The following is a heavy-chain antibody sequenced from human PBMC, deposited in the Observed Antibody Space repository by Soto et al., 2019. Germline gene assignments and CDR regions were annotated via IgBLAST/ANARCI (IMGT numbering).Heavy chain of an antibody. CDR1: GYSFTTYW. CDR3: ARYRSSGWEFDY. CDR2: IYPGDSDI. J-gene: IGHJ4*02. V-gene: IGHV5-51*01. D-gene: IGHD6-19*01. Sequence: LGESLKISCKASGYSFTTYWIGWVRQMPGKGLEWMGIIYPGDSDIRYSPSFQGQATISADKSISTAYLQWSSLKASDTAMYFCARYRSSGWEFDYWGQGTLVTVSS.